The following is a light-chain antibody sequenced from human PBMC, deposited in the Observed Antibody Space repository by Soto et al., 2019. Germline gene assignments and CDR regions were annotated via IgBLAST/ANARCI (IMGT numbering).Light chain of an antibody. CDR3: SAYTMTSKIV. V-gene: IGLV2-14*01. Sequence: QSVLTQPASVSGSPGQSITMSCTGTSNDIGYYNYVSWYQQHPDKPPKLILYGVTNRPSGVSNRFSGSKSGNTASLTISGLQAEDEAEYYCSAYTMTSKIVFGGGTKVTVL. J-gene: IGLJ3*02. CDR1: SNDIGYYNY. CDR2: GVT.